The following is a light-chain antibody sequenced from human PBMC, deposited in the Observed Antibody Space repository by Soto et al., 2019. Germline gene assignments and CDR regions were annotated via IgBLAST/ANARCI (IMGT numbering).Light chain of an antibody. CDR3: SSYSSTSTLYV. CDR2: EVT. CDR1: SSDVGGYSY. V-gene: IGLV2-14*01. Sequence: QSVLTQPASVSGSPGQSITISCTGTSSDVGGYSYVSWYQQHPGKAPKVMIYEVTNRPSGLSNRFSGSKSGNTASLTISGLQAEDEADYYCSSYSSTSTLYVFGTGTQLTVL. J-gene: IGLJ1*01.